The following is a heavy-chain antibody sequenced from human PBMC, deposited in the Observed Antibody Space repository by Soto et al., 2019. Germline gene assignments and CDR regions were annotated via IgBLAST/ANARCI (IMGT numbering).Heavy chain of an antibody. CDR2: ISYEGSNK. CDR3: AELGMPSN. V-gene: IGHV3-30*03. D-gene: IGHD7-27*01. CDR1: GFTFSGYG. J-gene: IGHJ4*02. Sequence: QVQLVESGGGVVQPGRSLRLSCEAPGFTFSGYGMPWARQAPGKGLEWVAVISYEGSNKYYADSVKGRFPISRDNSKNTLYLQMNSLRAEDTAVYYCAELGMPSNWGQGTLVTVSS.